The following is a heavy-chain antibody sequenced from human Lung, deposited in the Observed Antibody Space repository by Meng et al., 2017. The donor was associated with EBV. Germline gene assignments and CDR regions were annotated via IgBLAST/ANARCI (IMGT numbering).Heavy chain of an antibody. Sequence: QVQLVQSGAEVKKPGASVKVSCKTSGYTFTNYGISWVRQAPGQGLEWMGWISTFHGNTNYAQKLQGRVTMTTDTSTSTAYMELRSLRSDDTAVHYCARVPGMGDFDYWGQGSLVTVSS. D-gene: IGHD5-18*01. CDR2: ISTFHGNT. CDR3: ARVPGMGDFDY. J-gene: IGHJ4*02. CDR1: GYTFTNYG. V-gene: IGHV1-18*01.